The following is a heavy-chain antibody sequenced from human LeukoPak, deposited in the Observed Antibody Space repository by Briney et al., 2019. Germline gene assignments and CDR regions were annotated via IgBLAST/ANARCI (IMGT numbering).Heavy chain of an antibody. V-gene: IGHV4-39*07. CDR2: IFYSGST. Sequence: PSETLSLTCTVSGVSISTRNYYWGWIRQPPGKGLEWIGNIFYSGSTYYSPSLKSRVTISVDTSKNQFSLKLRSVTAADTAVYYCARDRVGQQLVGRKYYHYYMDVWGKGNTVTISS. CDR1: GVSISTRNYY. J-gene: IGHJ6*03. CDR3: ARDRVGQQLVGRKYYHYYMDV. D-gene: IGHD6-13*01.